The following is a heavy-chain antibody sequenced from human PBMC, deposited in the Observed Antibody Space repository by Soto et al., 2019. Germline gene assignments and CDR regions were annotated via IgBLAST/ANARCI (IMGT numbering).Heavy chain of an antibody. CDR3: ARAGPNYDILTGYYGYFDY. CDR2: INHSGST. V-gene: IGHV4-39*07. CDR1: GGSISSSSYY. D-gene: IGHD3-9*01. J-gene: IGHJ4*02. Sequence: PSETLSLTWTVSGGSISSSSYYCGWMRQPPGKGLEWIGEINHSGSTNYNPSLKSRVTISVDTSKNQFSLKLSSVTAADTAVYYCARAGPNYDILTGYYGYFDYWGQGTLVTVSS.